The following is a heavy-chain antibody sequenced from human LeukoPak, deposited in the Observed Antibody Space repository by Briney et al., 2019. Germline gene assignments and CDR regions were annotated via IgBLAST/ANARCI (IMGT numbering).Heavy chain of an antibody. Sequence: AGGSLRLSCAASGFTFSGYAMSWVRQAPGKGLEWVSAISGSGGSTHYADSVKGRFTISRDNSKNTLYLQMNSLRAEDTAVYYCAKSPDDILTGYYSDYWGQGTLVTVSS. CDR3: AKSPDDILTGYYSDY. D-gene: IGHD3-9*01. CDR1: GFTFSGYA. V-gene: IGHV3-23*01. CDR2: ISGSGGST. J-gene: IGHJ4*02.